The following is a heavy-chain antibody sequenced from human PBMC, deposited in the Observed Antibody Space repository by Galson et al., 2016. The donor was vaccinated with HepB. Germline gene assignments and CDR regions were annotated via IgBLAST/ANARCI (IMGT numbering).Heavy chain of an antibody. CDR3: ARDLGRFVDYYGMDV. CDR1: GDSISSAGYY. D-gene: IGHD3-3*01. Sequence: TLSLTCTVSGDSISSAGYYWNWVRQRPEKGLEWIGYIYSSGGPIYNPSLKGRVIISSDTSQNQFSLSLSSVTAADTAVYFCARDLGRFVDYYGMDVWGQGTTVAVSS. J-gene: IGHJ6*02. CDR2: IYSSGGP. V-gene: IGHV4-31*03.